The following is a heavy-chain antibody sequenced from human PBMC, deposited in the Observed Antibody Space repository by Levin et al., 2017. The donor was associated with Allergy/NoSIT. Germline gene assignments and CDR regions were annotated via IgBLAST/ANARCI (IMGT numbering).Heavy chain of an antibody. CDR1: GFTFSSYA. D-gene: IGHD2-21*02. CDR2: ISGSGGST. Sequence: GESLKISCAASGFTFSSYAMSWVRQAPGKGLEWVSAISGSGGSTYYADSVKGRFTISRDNSKNTLYLQMNSLRAEDTAVYYCAKGVYCGGDCLFDYWGQGTLVTVSS. CDR3: AKGVYCGGDCLFDY. V-gene: IGHV3-23*01. J-gene: IGHJ4*02.